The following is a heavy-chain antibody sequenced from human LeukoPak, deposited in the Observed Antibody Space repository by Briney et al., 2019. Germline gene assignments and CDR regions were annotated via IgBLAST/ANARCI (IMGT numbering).Heavy chain of an antibody. V-gene: IGHV3-9*01. Sequence: GGSLRLSCAASGFTFSSYAMSWVRQAPGKGLEWVSGISWNSGSIGYADSVKGRFTISRDNAKNSLYLQMNSLRAEDTALYYCAKGSWYGSAFDIWGQGTMVTVSS. CDR1: GFTFSSYA. CDR2: ISWNSGSI. D-gene: IGHD6-13*01. J-gene: IGHJ3*02. CDR3: AKGSWYGSAFDI.